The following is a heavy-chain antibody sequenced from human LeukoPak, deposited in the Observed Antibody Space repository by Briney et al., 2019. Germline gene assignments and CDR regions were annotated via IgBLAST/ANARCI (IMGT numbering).Heavy chain of an antibody. Sequence: SQTLSLTCTVSGGSISSGSYYWSWIRQPAGKGLEWIGRIYTSGSTNYNPSLKSRVTISVDTSKNQFSLKLSSVTAADTAVYYCARESYDILTGYYLSGLEKVYYFDYWGQGTLVTVSS. J-gene: IGHJ4*02. D-gene: IGHD3-9*01. CDR1: GGSISSGSYY. V-gene: IGHV4-61*02. CDR3: ARESYDILTGYYLSGLEKVYYFDY. CDR2: IYTSGST.